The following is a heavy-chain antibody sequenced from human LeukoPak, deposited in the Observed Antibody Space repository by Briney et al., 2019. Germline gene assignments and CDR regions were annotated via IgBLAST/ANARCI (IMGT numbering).Heavy chain of an antibody. J-gene: IGHJ4*02. D-gene: IGHD3-22*01. CDR1: GFTFSTYS. V-gene: IGHV3-48*01. CDR2: ITSGSSTI. CDR3: ARGMGSGSYSAAYYFDY. Sequence: GGSLRLSCAASGFTFSTYSMNWVRLAPGKGLEWVSYITSGSSTIYYADSVKGRFTISRDNAKDSLYLQMNSLRAEDTAVYYCARGMGSGSYSAAYYFDYWGQGTLVTVSS.